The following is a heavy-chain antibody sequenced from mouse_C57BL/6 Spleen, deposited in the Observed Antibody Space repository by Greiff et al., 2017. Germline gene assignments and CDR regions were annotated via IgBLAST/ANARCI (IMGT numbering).Heavy chain of an antibody. D-gene: IGHD2-4*01. CDR1: GYTFTDYY. J-gene: IGHJ3*01. V-gene: IGHV1-26*01. CDR3: AIWDYDVWFAY. Sequence: EVQLQQSGPELVKPGASVKISCKASGYTFTDYYMNWVKQSHGKSLEWIGDINPNNGGTSYNQKFKGKATLTVDKSSSTAYMELRSLTSEDSAVYYCAIWDYDVWFAYWGQGTLVTVSA. CDR2: INPNNGGT.